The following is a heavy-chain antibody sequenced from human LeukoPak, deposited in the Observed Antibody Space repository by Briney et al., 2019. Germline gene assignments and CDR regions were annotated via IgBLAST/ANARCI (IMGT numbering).Heavy chain of an antibody. CDR2: ISASETSI. V-gene: IGHV3-48*03. D-gene: IGHD6-19*01. CDR1: GFTFSLYN. Sequence: GGSLRLSCAASGFTFSLYNMNWVRQAPGKGLEWVSQISASETSIKYADSVRDRFTISRDNVKNSVYLQMNSLRAEDTAIYYCVRDNLENQWLERSYWGQGTLVTVSS. CDR3: VRDNLENQWLERSY. J-gene: IGHJ4*02.